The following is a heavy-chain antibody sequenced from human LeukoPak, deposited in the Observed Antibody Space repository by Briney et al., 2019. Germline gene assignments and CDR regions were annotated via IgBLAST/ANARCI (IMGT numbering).Heavy chain of an antibody. CDR2: INPNSGGT. Sequence: ASVKVSCKASGYTFTGYYMHWVRQAPGQGLEWMGWINPNSGGTNYAQKFQGRVTMTRDTSISTAYMELSRLRSDDTAVYYCARDGVMGATVTLGRGHMDVWGKGTTVTISS. J-gene: IGHJ6*03. D-gene: IGHD4-17*01. V-gene: IGHV1-2*02. CDR3: ARDGVMGATVTLGRGHMDV. CDR1: GYTFTGYY.